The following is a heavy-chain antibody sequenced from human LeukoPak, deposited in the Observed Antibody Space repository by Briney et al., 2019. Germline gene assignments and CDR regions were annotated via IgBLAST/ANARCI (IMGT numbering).Heavy chain of an antibody. CDR3: AKDKSQWPDAFDI. J-gene: IGHJ3*02. CDR2: ISWNSGSK. D-gene: IGHD6-19*01. Sequence: PGGSLRLSCAVSGFTFDDYAMHWVRQAPGKGLEWVSGISWNSGSKGYADSVKGRFTISRDNAKNSLYLQMNSLRAEDTALYYCAKDKSQWPDAFDIWGQGTMVTVSS. V-gene: IGHV3-9*01. CDR1: GFTFDDYA.